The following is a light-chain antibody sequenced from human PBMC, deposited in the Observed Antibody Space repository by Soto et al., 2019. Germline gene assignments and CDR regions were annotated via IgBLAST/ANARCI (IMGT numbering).Light chain of an antibody. Sequence: VLAQSPGTMSLPPGERATLSCRASQSVSSSYLAWYQQKPGQAPRLLIYGASSRATGIPDRFSGSGSGTDFTLTISRLEPEDFAVYYCQQYGSSPPLTFGGGTKVDIK. CDR1: QSVSSSY. CDR3: QQYGSSPPLT. CDR2: GAS. J-gene: IGKJ4*01. V-gene: IGKV3-20*01.